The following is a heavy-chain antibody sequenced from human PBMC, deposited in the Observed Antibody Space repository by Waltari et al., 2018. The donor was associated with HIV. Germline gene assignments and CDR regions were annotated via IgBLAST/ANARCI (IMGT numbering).Heavy chain of an antibody. CDR3: AREPCSGGSCTLPYYYGMDV. V-gene: IGHV1-69*01. Sequence: QVQLVQSGAEVKKPGSSVKVSCKASGGTFSSYAISWVRQAPGQGLEWMGGIIPIFGTANYAQKFQGRVTITADESTSTAYMELSSLRSEDTAVYYCAREPCSGGSCTLPYYYGMDVWGQGTTVTVSS. J-gene: IGHJ6*02. CDR1: GGTFSSYA. CDR2: IIPIFGTA. D-gene: IGHD2-15*01.